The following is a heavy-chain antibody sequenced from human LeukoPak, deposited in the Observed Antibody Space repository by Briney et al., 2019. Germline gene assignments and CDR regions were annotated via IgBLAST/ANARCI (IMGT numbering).Heavy chain of an antibody. CDR1: GFTFSNAW. D-gene: IGHD3-3*01. CDR3: AREWVTVFGGFDY. V-gene: IGHV3-33*08. CDR2: IWYDGSNK. J-gene: IGHJ4*02. Sequence: GGSLRLSCAASGFTFSNAWMSWVRQAPGKGLEWVAVIWYDGSNKYYADSVKGRFTISRDNSKNTLYLQMDSLRVEDTAVYYCAREWVTVFGGFDYWGQGTLVTVSS.